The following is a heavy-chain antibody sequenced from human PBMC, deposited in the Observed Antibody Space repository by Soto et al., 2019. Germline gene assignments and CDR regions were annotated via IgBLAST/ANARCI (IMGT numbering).Heavy chain of an antibody. CDR2: LKPSSGEA. CDR3: VRDNWSSNFDYFGMDV. J-gene: IGHJ6*02. V-gene: IGHV1-8*02. CDR1: GYNFKSFD. D-gene: IGHD3-3*01. Sequence: QVQLVQSGAEVKKPGASVKVSCKASGYNFKSFDINWVRQARGQGLEWMGWLKPSSGEAGYAEKFQGRLTMTRDTSTNTVSMELRRLTSEDTAVYYCVRDNWSSNFDYFGMDVWGHGTTVIVS.